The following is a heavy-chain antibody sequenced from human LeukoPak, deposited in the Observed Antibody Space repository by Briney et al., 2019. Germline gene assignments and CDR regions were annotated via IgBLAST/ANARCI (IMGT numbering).Heavy chain of an antibody. CDR2: FKSKTDGGTT. CDR1: GFTFYNAW. Sequence: GGSLRLSCAASGFTFYNAWMSWVRQAPGKGLEWVGRFKSKTDGGTTDYAAPVKGRFTISRDDSKNTLYLRMNSLKIEDTVVYYCTTDQYSGTMTFDYWGQGALVTVSS. D-gene: IGHD2-2*01. V-gene: IGHV3-15*01. J-gene: IGHJ4*02. CDR3: TTDQYSGTMTFDY.